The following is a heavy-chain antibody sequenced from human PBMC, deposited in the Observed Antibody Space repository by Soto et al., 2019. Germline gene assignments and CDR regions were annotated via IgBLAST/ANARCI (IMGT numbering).Heavy chain of an antibody. CDR2: IHYSENI. J-gene: IGHJ4*02. D-gene: IGHD3-16*01. V-gene: IGHV4-59*01. CDR3: AAEGGSKTF. CDR1: GGSITSYY. Sequence: QVQLQGSGPGLVKPSETLSLTCTVSGGSITSYYWSWIRQSPGKGLEWIGYIHYSENIKYNPSLTSRVTISLDPSKNQLPPKPTPMTAADPAVHSCAAEGGSKTFWGQGILVTVSS.